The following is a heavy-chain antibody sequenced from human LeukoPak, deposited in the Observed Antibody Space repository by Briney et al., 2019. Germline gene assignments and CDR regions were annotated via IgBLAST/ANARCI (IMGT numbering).Heavy chain of an antibody. CDR3: ARAQKDDFWSGYYKYYFDY. D-gene: IGHD3-3*01. V-gene: IGHV3-53*01. CDR2: IYSGGST. CDR1: GFTVSSNY. J-gene: IGHJ4*02. Sequence: GGSLRLSCAASGFTVSSNYISWVRPAPGKGLEWVSVIYSGGSTYYAASVKGRFTISRDNSKNTLYLQMNSQRAEDTAVYYCARAQKDDFWSGYYKYYFDYWGQGTLVTVSS.